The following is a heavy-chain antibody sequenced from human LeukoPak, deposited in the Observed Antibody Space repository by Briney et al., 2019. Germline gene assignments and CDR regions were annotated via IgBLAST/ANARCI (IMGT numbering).Heavy chain of an antibody. CDR1: GFTFSSYG. J-gene: IGHJ4*02. CDR2: IWYDGSNK. CDR3: ARGIGLTGYSLDY. Sequence: GGSLRLSCAASGFTFSSYGMHWVRQAPGKGLEWVAVIWYDGSNKYYAGSVKGRFTISRDNSKNTLYLQMNSLRAEDTAVYYCARGIGLTGYSLDYWGQGTLVTVSP. V-gene: IGHV3-33*01. D-gene: IGHD3-9*01.